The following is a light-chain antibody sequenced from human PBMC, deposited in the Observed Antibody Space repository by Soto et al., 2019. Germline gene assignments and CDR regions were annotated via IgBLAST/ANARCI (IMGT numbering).Light chain of an antibody. CDR3: QQYNSYPRT. J-gene: IGKJ1*01. CDR1: QSISTW. CDR2: HAS. V-gene: IGKV1-5*01. Sequence: DIQMTQSPSTLSASVGDRVTITCRASQSISTWLAWYQQKPGKAPTLLIYHASSLASGVPSRFSGSGSGTEFTLTISSLQPDEFATYHCQQYNSYPRTFGQGTKVEIK.